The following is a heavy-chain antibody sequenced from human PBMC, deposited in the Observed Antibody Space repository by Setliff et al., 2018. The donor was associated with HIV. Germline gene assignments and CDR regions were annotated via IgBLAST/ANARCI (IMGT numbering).Heavy chain of an antibody. J-gene: IGHJ4*01. CDR2: ISSSGTTT. D-gene: IGHD3-22*01. CDR3: ARDRASSGYYSQFDY. Sequence: NWVRQAPGRGLEWISSISSSGTTTVYRDSVKGRFTISRDNAKNSLYLQMNSLRAEDTAVYYCARDRASSGYYSQFDYWGQGEMVTVSS. V-gene: IGHV3-48*03.